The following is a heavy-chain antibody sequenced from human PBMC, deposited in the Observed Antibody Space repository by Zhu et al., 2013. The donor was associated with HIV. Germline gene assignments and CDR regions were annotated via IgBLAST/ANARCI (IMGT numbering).Heavy chain of an antibody. Sequence: QVQLVQSGAEVKKPGASVKVSCKASGYTFTSYAMHWVRQAPGQRLEWMGWINAGNGNTKYSQKFQGRVTITRDTSASTAYMELSSLRSEDTAVYYCARGVPDIVIDVLSSYGMDVWGQGTTVTVSS. J-gene: IGHJ6*02. CDR3: ARGVPDIVIDVLSSYGMDV. CDR2: INAGNGNT. V-gene: IGHV1-3*01. D-gene: IGHD3-16*02. CDR1: GYTFTSYA.